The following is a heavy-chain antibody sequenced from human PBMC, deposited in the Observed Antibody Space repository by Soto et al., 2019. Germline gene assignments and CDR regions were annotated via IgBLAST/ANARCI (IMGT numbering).Heavy chain of an antibody. CDR1: GFTFSSYW. D-gene: IGHD3-16*02. V-gene: IGHV3-7*01. CDR3: AKALGELSPESYDY. Sequence: PGGSLRLSCAASGFTFSSYWMSWVRQAPGKGLEWVANIKQDGSEKYYVDSVKGRFTISRDNSKNTLNLQMNSLRADDTAVYYCAKALGELSPESYDYWGQGTLVTVSS. J-gene: IGHJ4*02. CDR2: IKQDGSEK.